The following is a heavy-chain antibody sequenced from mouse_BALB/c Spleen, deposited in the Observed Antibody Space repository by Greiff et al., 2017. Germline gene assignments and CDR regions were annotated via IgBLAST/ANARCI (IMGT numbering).Heavy chain of an antibody. CDR3: TMITTTPYYAMDY. CDR2: IRLKSDNYAT. Sequence: EVQLQQSGGGLVQPGGSMKLSCVASGFTFSSYWMSWVRQSPEKGLEWVAEIRLKSDNYATHYAESVKGKFTISRDDSKSRIYLQMNSLRAEDTGIYYCTMITTTPYYAMDYWGQGTSVTVSA. J-gene: IGHJ4*01. CDR1: GFTFSSYW. D-gene: IGHD2-4*01. V-gene: IGHV6-3*01.